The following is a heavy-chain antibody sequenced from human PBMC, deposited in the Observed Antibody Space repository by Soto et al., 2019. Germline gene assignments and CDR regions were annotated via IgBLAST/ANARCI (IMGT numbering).Heavy chain of an antibody. CDR2: IYYSGST. D-gene: IGHD4-17*01. CDR1: GGSISSGDYY. V-gene: IGHV4-30-4*01. J-gene: IGHJ6*02. CDR3: ARRFHTVTNGHYGMDV. Sequence: QVQLQESGPGLVKPSQTLSLTCTVSGGSISSGDYYWSWIRQPPGKGLEWIGYIYYSGSTYYNPTLKSRVTISVDTSKDQFSLKLSSVTAADTAVYYCARRFHTVTNGHYGMDVWGQGTTVTVSS.